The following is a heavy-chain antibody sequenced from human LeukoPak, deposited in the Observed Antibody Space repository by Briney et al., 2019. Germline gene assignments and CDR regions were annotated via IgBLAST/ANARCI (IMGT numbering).Heavy chain of an antibody. CDR3: AKDSGPGSYYPTGDEY. CDR1: GFTFSNYA. Sequence: GGSLRLSCAASGFTFSNYAMTRVRQAPEKGLKWVSSISDSGGGTYYEDSVKGRFTISRDNSKNTLYLQMNSLRAEDTAVYYCAKDSGPGSYYPTGDEYWGQGILVTVSS. CDR2: ISDSGGGT. V-gene: IGHV3-23*01. D-gene: IGHD3-10*01. J-gene: IGHJ4*02.